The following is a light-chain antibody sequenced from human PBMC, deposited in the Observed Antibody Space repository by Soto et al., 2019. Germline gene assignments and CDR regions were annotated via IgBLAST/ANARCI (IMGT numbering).Light chain of an antibody. CDR1: SSNIGAGYD. V-gene: IGLV1-40*01. Sequence: QLVLTQPPSGAGAPGQRVTISCTGSSSNIGAGYDVHWYQQLPGTAPKLLIYGNSNRPSGVPDRFSGSKSGTSASLAITGLQAEDEADYYCQSYDSSLSAVVFGGGTKLTVL. CDR2: GNS. CDR3: QSYDSSLSAVV. J-gene: IGLJ2*01.